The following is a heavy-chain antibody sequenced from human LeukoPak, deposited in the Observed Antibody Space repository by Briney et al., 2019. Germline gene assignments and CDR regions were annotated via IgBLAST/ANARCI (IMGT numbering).Heavy chain of an antibody. Sequence: PGGSLRLSCAASGFTFSTYGMSWVRQAPGKGLEWVANIKEDGSEKYYLDSVKGRFTISRDNAKNSLYLQMNSLRAEDTAVYYCAREVYWGQGTLVTVSS. CDR2: IKEDGSEK. V-gene: IGHV3-7*01. CDR1: GFTFSTYG. J-gene: IGHJ4*02. CDR3: AREVY.